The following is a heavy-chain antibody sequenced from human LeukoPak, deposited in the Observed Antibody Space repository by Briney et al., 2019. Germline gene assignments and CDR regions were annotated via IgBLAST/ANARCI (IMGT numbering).Heavy chain of an antibody. D-gene: IGHD1-26*01. CDR2: IYSGGST. CDR1: GFSGSSNY. Sequence: GGSLRVSCAASGFSGSSNYMSWVRQAPGKGLEWVSVIYSGGSTYYADSVKGRFTISRHNSKNTLYLQMNSLRAEDTAVYYCARDSTPIASSGSSVEDAFDIWYHGTMVTVSS. CDR3: ARDSTPIASSGSSVEDAFDI. J-gene: IGHJ3*02. V-gene: IGHV3-53*04.